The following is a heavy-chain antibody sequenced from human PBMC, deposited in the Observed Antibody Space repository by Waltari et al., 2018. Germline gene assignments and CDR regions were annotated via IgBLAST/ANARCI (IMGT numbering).Heavy chain of an antibody. Sequence: QVQLVQSGAEVKKPGASVKVSCKASGYTFTSYDINWVRQATGQGLEWMGWMNPNRVNTGDAETMQGRVTMTRKTSRSTAYMELSSLRSEDTAVYYCASALLYMWRVDLWGRRPLVIVSS. CDR2: MNPNRVNT. V-gene: IGHV1-8*01. CDR1: GYTFTSYD. CDR3: ASALLYMWRVDL. D-gene: IGHD2-2*02. J-gene: IGHJ2*01.